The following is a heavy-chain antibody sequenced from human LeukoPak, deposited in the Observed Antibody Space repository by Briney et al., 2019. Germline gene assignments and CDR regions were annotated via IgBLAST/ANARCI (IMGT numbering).Heavy chain of an antibody. Sequence: PSETLSLTCTLSGGSTSSHYWTWIRQLPGKGLEWIGYISYIGSTYYNPSLKSRVTISVDTSKNQFSLKLSSVTAADTAVYYCARGAPDCSSTSCYIWFDPWGQGTLVTVSS. CDR3: ARGAPDCSSTSCYIWFDP. CDR1: GGSTSSHY. D-gene: IGHD2-2*02. V-gene: IGHV4-59*08. J-gene: IGHJ5*02. CDR2: ISYIGST.